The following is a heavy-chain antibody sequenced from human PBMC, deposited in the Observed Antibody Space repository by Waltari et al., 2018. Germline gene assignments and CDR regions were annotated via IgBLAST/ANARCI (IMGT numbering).Heavy chain of an antibody. J-gene: IGHJ4*02. Sequence: QIQLVQSGAEVVKHGASVRVSCQSSNYMFYSFGIAGVRQAPGQGLEWVGWISTYNGKTQYAQKFQDRVVMTTDTYTSTASMELRSLTSEDTAVYYCVRGVDGTSWFFDYWGQGTPVTVSS. V-gene: IGHV1-18*04. D-gene: IGHD3-10*01. CDR1: NYMFYSFG. CDR3: VRGVDGTSWFFDY. CDR2: ISTYNGKT.